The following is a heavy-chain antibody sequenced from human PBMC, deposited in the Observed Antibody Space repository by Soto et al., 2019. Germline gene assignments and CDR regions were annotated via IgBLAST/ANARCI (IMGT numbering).Heavy chain of an antibody. CDR2: IKSKTDGGTT. D-gene: IGHD2-15*01. CDR1: GFTFSNAW. V-gene: IGHV3-15*01. J-gene: IGHJ4*02. CDR3: TTDGDIVVVVAAISRG. Sequence: GGSLRLSCAASGFTFSNAWMSWVRQAPGKGLEWVGRIKSKTDGGTTDYAAPVKGRFTISRDDSKNTLYLQMNSLKTEDTAVYYCTTDGDIVVVVAAISRGWGQGTLVTVSS.